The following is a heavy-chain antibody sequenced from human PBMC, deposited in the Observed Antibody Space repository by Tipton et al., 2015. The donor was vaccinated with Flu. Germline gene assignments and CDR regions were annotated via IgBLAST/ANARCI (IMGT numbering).Heavy chain of an antibody. J-gene: IGHJ4*02. CDR3: ARGRQWLFWERGYFDY. Sequence: SLRLSCATSGFTFGSYGMHWVRQAPGKGLEWVAVMWYDGSHEHYADSVKGRFTISRDNSKDTLYLQMDSLRPDDTARYYCARGRQWLFWERGYFDYWGQGALVTVSS. D-gene: IGHD6-19*01. V-gene: IGHV3-33*03. CDR2: MWYDGSHE. CDR1: GFTFGSYG.